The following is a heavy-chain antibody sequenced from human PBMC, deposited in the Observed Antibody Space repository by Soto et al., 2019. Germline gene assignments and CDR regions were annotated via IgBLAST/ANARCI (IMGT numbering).Heavy chain of an antibody. J-gene: IGHJ4*02. D-gene: IGHD2-15*01. V-gene: IGHV3-23*01. CDR1: GFTFSSYA. CDR2: ISGSGGST. CDR3: AKDLFLVSIYCSGGSCYSGPFDY. Sequence: PXGSLRLSCAASGFTFSSYAMSWVRQAPGKGLEWVSAISGSGGSTYYADSVKGRFTISRDNSKSTLYLQMNSLRAEDTAVYYCAKDLFLVSIYCSGGSCYSGPFDYWGQGTLVTVSS.